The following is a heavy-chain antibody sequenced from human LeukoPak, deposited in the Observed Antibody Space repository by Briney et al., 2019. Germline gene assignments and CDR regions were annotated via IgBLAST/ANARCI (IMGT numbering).Heavy chain of an antibody. CDR2: IIPILGIA. D-gene: IGHD2-2*01. CDR3: ARTGSYCSSTSCYLGY. CDR1: GGTFSSYA. J-gene: IGHJ4*02. Sequence: SVKVSCKASGGTFSSYAISWVRQAPGQGLGWMGRIIPILGIANYAQKFQGRVTITADKSTSTAYMELSSLRSEDTAVYYCARTGSYCSSTSCYLGYWGQGTLVTVSS. V-gene: IGHV1-69*04.